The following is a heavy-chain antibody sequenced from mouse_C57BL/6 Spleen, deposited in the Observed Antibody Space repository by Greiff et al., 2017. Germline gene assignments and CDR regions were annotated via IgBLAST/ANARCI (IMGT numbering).Heavy chain of an antibody. CDR1: GYTFTSYW. CDR2: IDPSDSYT. CDR3: ARSRVQYYFDY. J-gene: IGHJ2*01. D-gene: IGHD2-14*01. Sequence: QVQLQQPGAELVMPGASVKLSCKASGYTFTSYWMHWVKQRPGQGLEWIGEIDPSDSYTNYNQKFKGKSTLTVDKSSSTAYMQLSSLTSEDSAVYYCARSRVQYYFDYWGQGTTLTVSS. V-gene: IGHV1-69*01.